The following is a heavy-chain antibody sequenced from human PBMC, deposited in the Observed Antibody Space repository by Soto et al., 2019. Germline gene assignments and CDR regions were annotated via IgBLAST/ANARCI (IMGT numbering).Heavy chain of an antibody. D-gene: IGHD3-10*01. CDR1: GFSFSTYA. J-gene: IGHJ3*02. V-gene: IGHV3-23*01. Sequence: PGESLKISCAASGFSFSTYAMTWVRQAPGKGLEWVSAITGSGGRTYAADSVKGRFTISRDNSKNTLCLQMNSLRDDDTALYYCARGYYYNSGSRIPDAFDIWGQGTMVTVS. CDR2: ITGSGGRT. CDR3: ARGYYYNSGSRIPDAFDI.